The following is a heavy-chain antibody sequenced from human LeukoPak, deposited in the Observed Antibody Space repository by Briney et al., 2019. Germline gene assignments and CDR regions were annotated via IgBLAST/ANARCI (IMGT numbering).Heavy chain of an antibody. D-gene: IGHD1-26*01. V-gene: IGHV3-74*01. J-gene: IGHJ4*02. Sequence: GGSLRLSCSASGFTFNNYALTWVRQAPGKGLVWVSRINPDGSYTAYADSVKGRFTISRDNAKNALYLQMNTLGAEDTAVYYCASLTVGATGHCWGQGILVTVSS. CDR3: ASLTVGATGHC. CDR2: INPDGSYT. CDR1: GFTFNNYA.